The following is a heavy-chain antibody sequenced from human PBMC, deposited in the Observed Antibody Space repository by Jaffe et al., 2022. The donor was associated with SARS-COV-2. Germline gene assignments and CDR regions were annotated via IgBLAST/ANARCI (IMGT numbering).Heavy chain of an antibody. CDR2: INSDGSST. J-gene: IGHJ4*02. D-gene: IGHD4-4*01. V-gene: IGHV3-74*01. CDR1: GFTFSNSW. CDR3: ARDQYYSNYY. Sequence: EVQLVESGGDLVQPGGSLRLSCAASGFTFSNSWMHWVRQAPGKGLVWVSHINSDGSSTNYADSVKGRFTISRDNAKNTLYLQMNSLRAEDTAVYYCARDQYYSNYYWGQGTLVTVSS.